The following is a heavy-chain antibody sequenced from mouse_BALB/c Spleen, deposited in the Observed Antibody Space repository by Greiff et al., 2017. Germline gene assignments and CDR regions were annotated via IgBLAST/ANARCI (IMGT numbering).Heavy chain of an antibody. D-gene: IGHD1-1*01. V-gene: IGHV1S29*02. Sequence: VQLQQSGPELVKPGASVKISCKASGYTFTDYNMHWVKQSHGKSLEWIGYIYPYNGGTGYNQKFKSKATLTVDNSSSTAYMELRSLTSEDSAVYYCAREGIYYYGSSVAWFAYWGQGTLVTVSA. CDR1: GYTFTDYN. J-gene: IGHJ3*01. CDR3: AREGIYYYGSSVAWFAY. CDR2: IYPYNGGT.